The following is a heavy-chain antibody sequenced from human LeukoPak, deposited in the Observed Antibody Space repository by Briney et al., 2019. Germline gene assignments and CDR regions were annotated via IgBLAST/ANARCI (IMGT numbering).Heavy chain of an antibody. CDR1: GYTFTYHY. J-gene: IGHJ4*02. CDR2: INPNSGST. Sequence: ASVKVSCKASGYTFTYHYIHWVRQAPGQGLEWMGLINPNSGSTSYAQKFQGRVTMTRGTSTSTVFMELSSLKSEDTALYYCARESDTGKDFDHWGQGTLVTVSS. V-gene: IGHV1-46*01. D-gene: IGHD1-1*01. CDR3: ARESDTGKDFDH.